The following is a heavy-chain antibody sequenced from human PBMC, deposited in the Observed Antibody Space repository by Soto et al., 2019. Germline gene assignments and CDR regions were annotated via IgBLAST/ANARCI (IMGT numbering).Heavy chain of an antibody. CDR1: GGSISSGGYS. CDR2: IYHSGST. D-gene: IGHD2-15*01. J-gene: IGHJ3*02. CDR3: ARVCSGGSCYFAFDI. Sequence: QLQLQESGSGLVKPSQTLSLTCAVSGGSISSGGYSWSWIRQPPGKGLEWIGYIYHSGSTYYNPYLTGRVTISVDRSKYHFSLKLSSVTAADTAVYSCARVCSGGSCYFAFDIWGQGTMVTVSS. V-gene: IGHV4-30-2*01.